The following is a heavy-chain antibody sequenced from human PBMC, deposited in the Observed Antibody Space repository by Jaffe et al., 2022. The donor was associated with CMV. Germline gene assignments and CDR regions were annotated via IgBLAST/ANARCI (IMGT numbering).Heavy chain of an antibody. V-gene: IGHV4-59*08. CDR2: IYYSGST. D-gene: IGHD3-3*01. CDR3: ARLGDYDFWSGYYAPWYFDY. CDR1: GGSISSYY. J-gene: IGHJ4*02. Sequence: QVQLQESGPGLVKPSETLSLTCTVSGGSISSYYWSWIRQPPGKGLEWIGYIYYSGSTNYNPSLKSRVTISVDTSKNQFSLKLSSVTAADTAVYYCARLGDYDFWSGYYAPWYFDYWGQGTLVTVSS.